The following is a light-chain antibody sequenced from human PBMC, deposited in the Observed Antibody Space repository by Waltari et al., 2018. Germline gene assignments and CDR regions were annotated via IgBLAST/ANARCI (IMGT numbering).Light chain of an antibody. V-gene: IGLV2-14*03. CDR1: RIDVCAHNY. J-gene: IGLJ2*01. CDR3: SSYISSSTLEL. CDR2: DAS. Sequence: SALTQPPSVSGSPGPSIPIPCTGTRIDVCAHNYVPWYQQDPGNTPKPMIFDASNRPSGVSKRFSGSKSGNTASLTISGLQVEDEAYYYCSSYISSSTLELFGGGTSLTVL.